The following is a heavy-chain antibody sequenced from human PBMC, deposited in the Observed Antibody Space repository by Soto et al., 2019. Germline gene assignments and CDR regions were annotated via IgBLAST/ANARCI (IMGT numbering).Heavy chain of an antibody. Sequence: GASVKVSCKASGGTFSSYAISWVRQAPGQRLEWMGGIIPIFGTANYAQKFQGRVTITADESTSTAYMELSSLRSEDTAVYYCARSGLLDGSGGSVRPYRAQTSAFDYWGQGTLVTVSS. V-gene: IGHV1-69*13. CDR3: ARSGLLDGSGGSVRPYRAQTSAFDY. CDR1: GGTFSSYA. D-gene: IGHD3-10*01. CDR2: IIPIFGTA. J-gene: IGHJ4*02.